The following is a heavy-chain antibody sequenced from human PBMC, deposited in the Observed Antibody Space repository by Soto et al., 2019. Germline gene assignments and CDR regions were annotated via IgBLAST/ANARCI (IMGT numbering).Heavy chain of an antibody. CDR3: ARVLSGAAADDAFDI. Sequence: GGSLRLSCAASGFTFSDHYMDWVRQAPGKGLEWVGRTRNKANSYTTEYAASVKGRFTISRDDSKNSLYLQMNSLKTEDTAVYYCARVLSGAAADDAFDIWGQGTMVTVSS. J-gene: IGHJ3*02. D-gene: IGHD6-13*01. CDR1: GFTFSDHY. V-gene: IGHV3-72*01. CDR2: TRNKANSYTT.